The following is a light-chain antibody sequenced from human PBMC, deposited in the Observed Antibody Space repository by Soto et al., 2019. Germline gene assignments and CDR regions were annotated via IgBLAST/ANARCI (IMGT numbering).Light chain of an antibody. CDR3: ATWEDTLYGPV. CDR1: RSNIGSNP. Sequence: QSVLTQPPSASGTPGQRVTISCSGSRSNIGSNPVQWYQQFPGTAPKLLIYRDNQRPSGGSDRFSGSKSGTSASLAISGLQSEDEADYHCATWEDTLYGPVFGGGTKVTVL. V-gene: IGLV1-44*01. J-gene: IGLJ3*02. CDR2: RDN.